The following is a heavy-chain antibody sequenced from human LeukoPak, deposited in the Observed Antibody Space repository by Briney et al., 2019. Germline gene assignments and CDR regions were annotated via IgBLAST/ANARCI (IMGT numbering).Heavy chain of an antibody. V-gene: IGHV3-48*03. CDR2: ISSSATTI. CDR3: ARGQRSYGDDLFY. CDR1: RFTFSSYK. D-gene: IGHD4-17*01. J-gene: IGHJ4*02. Sequence: GGSLRLSCAASRFTFSSYKMNWVRQAPGKGLEWVSYISSSATTILYADSVKGRFTISRDNAKNSLYLHMNSLRAEDTAIYYFARGQRSYGDDLFYCGQGTLVTVSS.